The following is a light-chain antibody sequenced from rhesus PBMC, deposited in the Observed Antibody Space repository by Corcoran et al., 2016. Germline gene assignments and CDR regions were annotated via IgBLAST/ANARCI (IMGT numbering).Light chain of an antibody. CDR2: KAS. CDR1: QGISSW. Sequence: DIQMTQSPSSLSASVGDRVTITCRASQGISSWLAWYQQKPGKAPTLLIYKASNLQSGVPSRVSGNGSWTDFTLTISSLQPEDFATYYCQQYNSAPLTFGGGTKVEIK. CDR3: QQYNSAPLT. J-gene: IGKJ4*01. V-gene: IGKV1-21*01.